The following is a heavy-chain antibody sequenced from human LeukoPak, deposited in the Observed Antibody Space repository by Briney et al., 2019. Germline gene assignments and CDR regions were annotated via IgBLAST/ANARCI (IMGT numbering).Heavy chain of an antibody. CDR2: LYSGSKV. CDR1: GFSVSSNY. J-gene: IGHJ4*02. D-gene: IGHD1-14*01. Sequence: GGSLRLSCAVSGFSVSSNYMSWVRQAPGKGLEWISSLYSGSKVFYAESLKGRVTISRDNSNNTLFLHMSGLRAEDTAVYYCAIVILGSGNLETFDYWGQGTLVTVSS. CDR3: AIVILGSGNLETFDY. V-gene: IGHV3-53*01.